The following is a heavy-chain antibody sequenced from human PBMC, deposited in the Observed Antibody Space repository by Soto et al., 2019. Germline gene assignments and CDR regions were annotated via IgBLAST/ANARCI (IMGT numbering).Heavy chain of an antibody. Sequence: ASVKVSCKASGYTFSSYAMHWVRQAPGQRLEWMGWINAGYGNTKSSQKFQDRVTISRDTSASTAYMELTSLRSEDTAVYYCARDTGDGTSHFWGQGTLVTVSS. D-gene: IGHD7-27*01. CDR2: INAGYGNT. V-gene: IGHV1-3*01. J-gene: IGHJ4*02. CDR1: GYTFSSYA. CDR3: ARDTGDGTSHF.